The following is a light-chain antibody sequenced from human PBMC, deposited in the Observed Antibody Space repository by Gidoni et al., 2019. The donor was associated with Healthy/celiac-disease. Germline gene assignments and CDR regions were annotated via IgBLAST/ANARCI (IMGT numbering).Light chain of an antibody. J-gene: IGKJ3*01. CDR1: QSISTY. Sequence: DIQMTQFPSSLSAYVGDRVTITCRASQSISTYLNRYQQKPGKAPNLLIYAASSLQSGVPSRFSGSGSGRDFALTINSLRPEDFATYYCQQSYSTPFFGPGTKVDIK. CDR2: AAS. CDR3: QQSYSTPF. V-gene: IGKV1-39*01.